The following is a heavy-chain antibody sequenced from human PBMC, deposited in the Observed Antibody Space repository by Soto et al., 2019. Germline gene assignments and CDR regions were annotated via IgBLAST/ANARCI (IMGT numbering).Heavy chain of an antibody. CDR2: IYYSGST. D-gene: IGHD3-22*01. V-gene: IGHV4-39*01. CDR3: ASQYQYYDSSGYYNY. J-gene: IGHJ4*02. Sequence: SETLSLTCTVSGGSISSSSYYWGWIRQPPGKGLEWIGSIYYSGSTYYNPSLKSRVTISVDTSKNQFSLKLSSVTAADTAVYYCASQYQYYDSSGYYNYWGQGTLVTVSS. CDR1: GGSISSSSYY.